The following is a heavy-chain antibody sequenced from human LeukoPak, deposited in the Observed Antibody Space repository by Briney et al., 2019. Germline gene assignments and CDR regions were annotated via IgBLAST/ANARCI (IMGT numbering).Heavy chain of an antibody. CDR2: ISGSGGGT. CDR3: TKDLIRLAYYFDY. D-gene: IGHD6-19*01. Sequence: GGSLTLSCAASGFTFSTYAMSWVRQAPGKGLEWVSGISGSGGGTYYADSVRGRFTISRDNSKNRVYLQMNSLRAEDTPVYYSTKDLIRLAYYFDYWGQGTLVTVSS. V-gene: IGHV3-23*01. J-gene: IGHJ4*02. CDR1: GFTFSTYA.